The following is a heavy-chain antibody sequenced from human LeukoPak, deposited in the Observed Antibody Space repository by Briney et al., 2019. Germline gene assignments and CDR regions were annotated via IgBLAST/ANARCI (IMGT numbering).Heavy chain of an antibody. CDR1: GGSISSYY. CDR2: IYTSGST. CDR3: ARAYYYYYYMDV. Sequence: KSSETLSLTCTVSGGSISSYYWSWIRQPAGKGLEWVGRIYTSGSTNYNPSLKSRVTISVDKSKNQFSLKLSSVTAADTAVYYCARAYYYYYYMDVWGKGTTVTISS. V-gene: IGHV4-4*07. J-gene: IGHJ6*03.